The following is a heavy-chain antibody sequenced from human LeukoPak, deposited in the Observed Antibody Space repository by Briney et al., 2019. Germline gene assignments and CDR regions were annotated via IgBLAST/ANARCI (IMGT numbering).Heavy chain of an antibody. CDR3: ARDRSFYDFWNGGNWFDP. D-gene: IGHD3-3*01. Sequence: SETLSLTCTVSGGSISSYYWSWIRQPPGKGLEWIGYIYYTESTNYNPSLKSRVTISVDTSKNQFSLKLNSVTAADTAVYYCARDRSFYDFWNGGNWFDPWGQGTLVTVSS. V-gene: IGHV4-59*01. J-gene: IGHJ5*02. CDR2: IYYTEST. CDR1: GGSISSYY.